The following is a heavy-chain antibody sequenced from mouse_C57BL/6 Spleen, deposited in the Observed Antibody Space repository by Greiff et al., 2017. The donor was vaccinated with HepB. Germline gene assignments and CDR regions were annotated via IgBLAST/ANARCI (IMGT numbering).Heavy chain of an antibody. CDR1: GFTFTDYY. D-gene: IGHD2-4*01. Sequence: EVQLVESGGGLVQPGGSLSLSCAASGFTFTDYYMSWVRQPPGKALEWLGFIRNKANGYTTEYSASVKGRFTISRVNSQSILYLQMNALRAEDSATYYCARVKNDYDAYYFDYWGQGTTLTVSS. J-gene: IGHJ2*01. CDR2: IRNKANGYTT. CDR3: ARVKNDYDAYYFDY. V-gene: IGHV7-3*01.